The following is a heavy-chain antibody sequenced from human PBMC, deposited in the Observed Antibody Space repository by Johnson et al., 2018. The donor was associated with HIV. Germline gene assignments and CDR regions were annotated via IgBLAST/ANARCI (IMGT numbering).Heavy chain of an antibody. Sequence: VQLVESGGGLVQPGGSLRLSCEASGFTFSSYWMSWVRQAPGKGLEWVANIKQDGSEKYYVDSVKGRFTISRDNAKNSLYLQMNSLRAEDTAVYYCARGRWLQLDAVDLWGQGTMVTVSS. CDR2: IKQDGSEK. CDR3: ARGRWLQLDAVDL. CDR1: GFTFSSYW. J-gene: IGHJ3*01. V-gene: IGHV3-7*02. D-gene: IGHD5-24*01.